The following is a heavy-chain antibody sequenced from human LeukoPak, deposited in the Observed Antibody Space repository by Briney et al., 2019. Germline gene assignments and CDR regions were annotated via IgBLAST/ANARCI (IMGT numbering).Heavy chain of an antibody. CDR2: IKQDGSEK. CDR3: ARDEGYYDSSGYYYRY. D-gene: IGHD3-22*01. CDR1: GLTFSNCW. J-gene: IGHJ4*02. V-gene: IGHV3-7*01. Sequence: PGGSLRLSCTASGLTFSNCWMSWVRQAPGKGLEWVANIKQDGSEKYYVDSVKGRFTISRDNSKDTLYLQMNSLRAEDTAVYYCARDEGYYDSSGYYYRYWGQGTLVTVSS.